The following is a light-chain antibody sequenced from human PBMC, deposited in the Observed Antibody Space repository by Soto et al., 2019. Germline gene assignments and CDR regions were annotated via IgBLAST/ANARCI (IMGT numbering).Light chain of an antibody. CDR3: AAWDDSLSTGV. Sequence: QCVLTQPPSASGTPGQRVTISCSGSSSSIGSNTVNWYQQLPGTAPKHLIFINDQRPSGVPDRFSGSKSGTSASLAISGLHSEDEADYYCAAWDDSLSTGVFGGGTKLTVL. CDR2: IND. CDR1: SSSIGSNT. V-gene: IGLV1-44*01. J-gene: IGLJ3*02.